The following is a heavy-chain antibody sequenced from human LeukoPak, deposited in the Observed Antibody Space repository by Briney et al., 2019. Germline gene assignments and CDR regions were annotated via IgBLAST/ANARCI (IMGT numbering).Heavy chain of an antibody. J-gene: IGHJ6*03. CDR3: ARQATSLGYFYSYLDV. CDR2: ISHDEVST. CDR1: GFTLGGHD. Sequence: GGSLRLSCTASGFTLGGHDMHWVRQAPGKGLEWVALISHDEVSTYYVDSVKGRFTISRDKSKNTLYLQMNSLRPEDTAVYYCARQATSLGYFYSYLDVWGTGTTVTVSS. V-gene: IGHV3-30*03.